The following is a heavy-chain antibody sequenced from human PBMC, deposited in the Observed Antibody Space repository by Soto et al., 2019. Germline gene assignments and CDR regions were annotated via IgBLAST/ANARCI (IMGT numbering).Heavy chain of an antibody. J-gene: IGHJ5*02. Sequence: PGGSLRLSCAATGFTFSSYSMNWVRQAPGRALEWVSYISIRSTTIYYADSVKGRFTISRDDAKNSLYLQRNSLREEDTDVYYCARDNGRAGSFDRWGKGTLVTVS. D-gene: IGHD6-13*01. CDR1: GFTFSSYS. CDR2: ISIRSTTI. CDR3: ARDNGRAGSFDR. V-gene: IGHV3-48*02.